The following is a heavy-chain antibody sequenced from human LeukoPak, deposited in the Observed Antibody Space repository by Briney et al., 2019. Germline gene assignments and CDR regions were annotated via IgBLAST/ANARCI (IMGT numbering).Heavy chain of an antibody. CDR3: ALGSTVITSWDY. V-gene: IGHV2-5*01. Sequence: SGPTLVNPTQTHTLTCTFSGFSLSTNGVGVGWIRQPPGKALEWLALIYWNDDKRYRPSLKSRLSINKDTSKNQVVLTMTKMDPVDTATYYCALGSTVITSWDYWGQGTLVTVSS. CDR1: GFSLSTNGVG. D-gene: IGHD4-23*01. CDR2: IYWNDDK. J-gene: IGHJ4*02.